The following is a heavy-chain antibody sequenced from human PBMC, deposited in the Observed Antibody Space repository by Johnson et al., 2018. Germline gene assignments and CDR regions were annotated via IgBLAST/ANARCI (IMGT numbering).Heavy chain of an antibody. CDR3: ASLHRYSSGGDAFDS. Sequence: QVQLVESGGGVVQPGRSLRLSCAASGFTFSSYAMHWVRQAPGKGLEYVSAISSTGGSTYYADSVKGRFTISRDNAKNTLYLQMNSLSAEDTAVYYCASLHRYSSGGDAFDSWGQGTMVTVSS. CDR2: ISSTGGST. J-gene: IGHJ3*02. V-gene: IGHV3-64*04. CDR1: GFTFSSYA. D-gene: IGHD6-19*01.